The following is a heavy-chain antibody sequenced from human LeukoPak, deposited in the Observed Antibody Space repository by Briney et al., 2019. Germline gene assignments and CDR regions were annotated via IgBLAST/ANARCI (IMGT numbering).Heavy chain of an antibody. CDR2: IYYSGST. J-gene: IGHJ4*02. D-gene: IGHD6-13*01. CDR1: GGSISSSSYY. Sequence: SETLSLTCTVSGGSISSSSYYWGWIRQPPGKGLEWIGSIYYSGSTYYNPSLKSRVTISVDTSKNQFSLKLSSVTAADTAVYYCARADDYSSSIPDYWGQGTLVTVSS. V-gene: IGHV4-39*07. CDR3: ARADDYSSSIPDY.